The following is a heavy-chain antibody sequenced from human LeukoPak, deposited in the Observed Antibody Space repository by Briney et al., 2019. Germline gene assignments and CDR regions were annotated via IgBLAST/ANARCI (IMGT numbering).Heavy chain of an antibody. CDR1: GGSISSGDYY. Sequence: SETLSLTCTVSGGSISSGDYYWSWIRQPPGKGLEWIGYIYYSGSTYYNPSLKSRVTISVDTSKNQFSLKLSSVTAADTAVYYCARSSSGWYGTDWGQGTLVTVSS. V-gene: IGHV4-30-4*01. CDR2: IYYSGST. CDR3: ARSSSGWYGTD. J-gene: IGHJ4*02. D-gene: IGHD6-19*01.